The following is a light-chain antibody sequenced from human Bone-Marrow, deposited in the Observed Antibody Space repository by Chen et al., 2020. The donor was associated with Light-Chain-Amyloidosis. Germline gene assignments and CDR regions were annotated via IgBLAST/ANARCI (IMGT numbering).Light chain of an antibody. CDR3: HQYGLSPYS. V-gene: IGKV3-20*01. CDR1: LSVTSSN. J-gene: IGKJ2*03. Sequence: IVLTQSLGTLSLSPVERSTLPCRASLSVTSSNVAWYQQKPGQAPRLLIYAASIRATVIPDRFSGSGSGTDFTLIISRLEPEDFALYYCHQYGLSPYSFGQGTKLEIK. CDR2: AAS.